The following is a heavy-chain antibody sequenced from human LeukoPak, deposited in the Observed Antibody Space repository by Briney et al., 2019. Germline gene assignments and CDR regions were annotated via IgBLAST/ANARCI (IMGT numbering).Heavy chain of an antibody. Sequence: PSETLSLTCTVSGGSISSYYWSWIRQPPGKGLEWIGYIYYSGSTNYNPSLKSRVTISVDTSKNQFSLKLSSVTAADTAVYYCARVGYGSGSYYRTQTFDYWGQGALVTVSS. D-gene: IGHD3-10*01. J-gene: IGHJ4*02. CDR2: IYYSGST. V-gene: IGHV4-59*01. CDR1: GGSISSYY. CDR3: ARVGYGSGSYYRTQTFDY.